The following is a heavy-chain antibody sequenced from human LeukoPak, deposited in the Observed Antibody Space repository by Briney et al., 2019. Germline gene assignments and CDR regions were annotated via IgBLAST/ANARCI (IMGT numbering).Heavy chain of an antibody. V-gene: IGHV4-30-2*01. CDR3: ARVRRTALQMDV. J-gene: IGHJ6*04. CDR2: ISHSGST. Sequence: PSETLSLTCTVSDDSISSGAYYWAWIRQPPGKGLEWIGYISHSGSTYYNPSLKSRVTISVDTSKNQFSLKLSSVTAADTAVYYCARVRRTALQMDVWGKGTTVTVSS. CDR1: DDSISSGAYY.